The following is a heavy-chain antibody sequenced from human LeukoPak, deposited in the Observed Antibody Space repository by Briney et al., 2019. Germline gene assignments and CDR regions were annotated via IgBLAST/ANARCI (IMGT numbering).Heavy chain of an antibody. Sequence: SETLSLTCTVSGGSISSYYWRWLRQPPGKGLEWIGYIYYSGSTNYNPSLKSRVTISVDTSKKQFSLKLSPVTAADTAVYYCARVYQGRHSRSWPHNWFDPWGQGTLVTVSS. J-gene: IGHJ5*02. CDR1: GGSISSYY. CDR3: ARVYQGRHSRSWPHNWFDP. V-gene: IGHV4-59*01. D-gene: IGHD6-13*01. CDR2: IYYSGST.